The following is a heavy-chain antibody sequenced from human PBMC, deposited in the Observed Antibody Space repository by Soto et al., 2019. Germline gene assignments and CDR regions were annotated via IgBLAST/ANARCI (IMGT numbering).Heavy chain of an antibody. Sequence: PGGSLRLSCVASGFTFDTYGIQWVRQAPGKGLQWVALISYEGSNTYYADSVRGRFAISRDNSKNTLYLQMNTLRPEDTGLYYCARVTPGNNLYYFSGLDFWGQGTSVTVSS. CDR1: GFTFDTYG. CDR2: ISYEGSNT. D-gene: IGHD1-1*01. J-gene: IGHJ6*02. V-gene: IGHV3-30*09. CDR3: ARVTPGNNLYYFSGLDF.